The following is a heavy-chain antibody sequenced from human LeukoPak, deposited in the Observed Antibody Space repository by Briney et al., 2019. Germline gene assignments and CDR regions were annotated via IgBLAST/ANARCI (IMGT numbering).Heavy chain of an antibody. CDR2: IYYSGST. Sequence: SETLSLTCTVSGGSISSSSYYWGWIRQPPGKGLEWIGSIYYSGSTYYNPSLKSRVTISVDTSKNRFSLKLSSVTAADTAVYYCARLRGPTYYYDSSGYYLRGSGFESWGQGTLVTVSS. J-gene: IGHJ4*02. CDR3: ARLRGPTYYYDSSGYYLRGSGFES. D-gene: IGHD3-22*01. CDR1: GGSISSSSYY. V-gene: IGHV4-39*01.